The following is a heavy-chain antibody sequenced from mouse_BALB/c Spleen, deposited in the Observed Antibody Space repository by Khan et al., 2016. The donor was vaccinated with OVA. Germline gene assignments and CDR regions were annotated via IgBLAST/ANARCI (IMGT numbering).Heavy chain of an antibody. CDR1: GYSFTDFT. Sequence: EVQLQQSGPELVKPGASMKISRKASGYSFTDFTMNWVKQSHEKNLEWIGLINPYNGFTSYNQKFKGKATLTVDKSSSTAYMELLSLTSEDSAVYYCARGNYYGSNSWFAYWGQGTLVTVSA. CDR3: ARGNYYGSNSWFAY. D-gene: IGHD1-1*01. CDR2: INPYNGFT. V-gene: IGHV1-18*01. J-gene: IGHJ3*01.